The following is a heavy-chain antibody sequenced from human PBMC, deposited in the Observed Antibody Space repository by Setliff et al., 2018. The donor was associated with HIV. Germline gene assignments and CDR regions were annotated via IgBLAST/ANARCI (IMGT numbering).Heavy chain of an antibody. V-gene: IGHV4-38-2*01. CDR1: GYSISIGYY. J-gene: IGHJ5*02. CDR2: IYHSAIT. D-gene: IGHD3-10*01. CDR3: ARAFGSGSYRWFDP. Sequence: SETLSLTCAVSGYSISIGYYWGWIRQAPGKGLEWIGNIYHSAITYYNPSLKSRVTISVDTSKNQFSLRLSSVTAADTAVYYCARAFGSGSYRWFDPWGQGTLVTVSS.